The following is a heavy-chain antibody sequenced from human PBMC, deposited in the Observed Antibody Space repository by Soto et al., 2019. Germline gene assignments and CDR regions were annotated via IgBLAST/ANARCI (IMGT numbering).Heavy chain of an antibody. J-gene: IGHJ4*02. Sequence: VELLESGGGVVQPGGSLRLSCAASGFTFNTHGMHWVRQAPGKGLEWVAVIWYDGSQRYYADFVRGRFTISRDNSQNTLYLQMTSLRAEDTAVYYCARIDDYGDYVTDYWGQGALVTVSS. CDR1: GFTFNTHG. CDR2: IWYDGSQR. D-gene: IGHD4-17*01. V-gene: IGHV3-33*01. CDR3: ARIDDYGDYVTDY.